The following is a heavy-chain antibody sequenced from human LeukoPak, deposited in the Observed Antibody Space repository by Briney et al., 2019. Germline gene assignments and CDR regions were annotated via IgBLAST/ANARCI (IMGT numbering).Heavy chain of an antibody. CDR3: AKDRSVGLDAFDY. D-gene: IGHD3-9*01. CDR1: GFSVSDNY. V-gene: IGHV3-53*01. J-gene: IGHJ4*02. Sequence: QPGGSLRLSCAGSGFSVSDNYMTWVRQAPGKGLEWVSVTYSGGTTYYADSVEGRFTVSRDNSKNTLYLQMNSLRAEDTAVYYCAKDRSVGLDAFDYWGQGTLVTVSS. CDR2: TYSGGTT.